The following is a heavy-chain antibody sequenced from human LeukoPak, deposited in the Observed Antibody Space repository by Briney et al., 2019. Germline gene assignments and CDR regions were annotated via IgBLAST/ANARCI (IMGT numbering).Heavy chain of an antibody. Sequence: ASVKVSCKASGYTFTGYYMHWVRQAPRQGLEWMGWINPNSGGTNYAQKFQGRVTMTRDTSISTAYMELSRLRSDDTAVYYCARVPDYGDVPDYWGQGTLVTVSS. J-gene: IGHJ4*02. CDR3: ARVPDYGDVPDY. CDR1: GYTFTGYY. CDR2: INPNSGGT. V-gene: IGHV1-2*02. D-gene: IGHD4-17*01.